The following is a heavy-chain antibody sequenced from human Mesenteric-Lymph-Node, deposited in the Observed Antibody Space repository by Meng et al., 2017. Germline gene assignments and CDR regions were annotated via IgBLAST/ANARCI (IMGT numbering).Heavy chain of an antibody. CDR2: INHSGST. V-gene: IGHV4-34*01. Sequence: QWQSKKWGAVMLKPSETLSLTFAVSGGSFGHYYWAWIRQPPGKGLEWIGEINHSGSTNYNPSLKSRVTISVDTSKNQFSLKLSSVTAADTAFYYCARGGYSGYADWGQGTLVTVSS. J-gene: IGHJ4*02. D-gene: IGHD5-12*01. CDR1: GGSFGHYY. CDR3: ARGGYSGYAD.